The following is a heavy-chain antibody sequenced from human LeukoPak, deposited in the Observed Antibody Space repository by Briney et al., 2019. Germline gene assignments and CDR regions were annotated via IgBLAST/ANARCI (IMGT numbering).Heavy chain of an antibody. CDR1: GFTFSSYG. Sequence: GGSLRLSCAASGFTFSSYGMHWVRQAPGKGLEWVAFIRYDGSNKYYADSVKGRFTISRDNSKNTLYLQMNSLRAEDTAVYYCAKDRGLSYSPLDYWGQGTLVTVSS. V-gene: IGHV3-30*02. CDR3: AKDRGLSYSPLDY. J-gene: IGHJ4*02. CDR2: IRYDGSNK. D-gene: IGHD4-11*01.